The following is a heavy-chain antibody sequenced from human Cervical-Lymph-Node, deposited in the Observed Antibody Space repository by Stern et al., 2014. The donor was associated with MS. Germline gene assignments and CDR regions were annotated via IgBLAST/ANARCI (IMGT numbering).Heavy chain of an antibody. Sequence: EMQLVESGGGLIQSGGSLRLSCAVSGTTVSSNYMSWVRQAPGKWLECVSVREGGGSTHYADSVKGRCTISRDNSKNTLHLQMNSVRAEDTAVYYCARGWLASWGQGTLVTVSS. J-gene: IGHJ5*02. CDR1: GTTVSSNY. CDR3: ARGWLAS. V-gene: IGHV3-53*01. CDR2: REGGGST. D-gene: IGHD5-12*01.